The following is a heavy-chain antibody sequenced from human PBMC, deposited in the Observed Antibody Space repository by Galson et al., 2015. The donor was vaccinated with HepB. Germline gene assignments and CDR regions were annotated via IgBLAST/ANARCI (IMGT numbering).Heavy chain of an antibody. CDR3: ARGRYYYDSSGYYSENWYFDL. V-gene: IGHV3-48*01. CDR1: GFTFSSYS. Sequence: SLRLSCAASGFTFSSYSMNWVRQAPGKGLEWVSYISSSSSTIYYADSVKGRFTISRDNAKNSLYLQMNSLRAEDTAVYYCARGRYYYDSSGYYSENWYFDLWGRGTLVTVSS. J-gene: IGHJ2*01. D-gene: IGHD3-22*01. CDR2: ISSSSSTI.